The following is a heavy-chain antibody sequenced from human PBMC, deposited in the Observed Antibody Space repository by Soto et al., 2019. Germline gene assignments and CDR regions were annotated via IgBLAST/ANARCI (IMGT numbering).Heavy chain of an antibody. D-gene: IGHD6-19*01. CDR1: GVSISSNYY. CDR2: ISHIGSV. J-gene: IGHJ4*02. V-gene: IGHV4-4*02. Sequence: QVLLQESGPGLVQPSGTLSLSCVVSGVSISSNYYWGWVRQPPWKGLEWLGDISHIGSVNYNPSRKSRVTISMDTSQNQFSLKVNSVSAADTAVYYCARSFGWYASAYWGQGTLVIVSS. CDR3: ARSFGWYASAY.